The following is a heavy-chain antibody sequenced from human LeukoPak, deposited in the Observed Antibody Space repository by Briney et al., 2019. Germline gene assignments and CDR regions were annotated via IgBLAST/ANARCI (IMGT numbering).Heavy chain of an antibody. CDR3: ARDCSSTSCYFEHY. Sequence: GGSLRLSCAASGFTFSSYSMNWVRQAPGKGLEWVSYISSSSSTIYYADSVKGRFTISRDNAKNSLYLQMNSLRAEDTAVYYCARDCSSTSCYFEHYWGQGTLVTVSS. J-gene: IGHJ4*02. V-gene: IGHV3-48*01. D-gene: IGHD2-2*01. CDR2: ISSSSSTI. CDR1: GFTFSSYS.